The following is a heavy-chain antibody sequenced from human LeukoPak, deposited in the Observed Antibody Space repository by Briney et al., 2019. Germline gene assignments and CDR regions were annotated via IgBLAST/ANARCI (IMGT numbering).Heavy chain of an antibody. V-gene: IGHV3-11*01. CDR3: ARDFSGTYYFDY. J-gene: IGHJ4*02. Sequence: GGSLLLSCAASGFTFSDYYMSWIRQAPGKGLEWVSYISSSGSTIYYAASVKGRFTISRDNAKNSLYLQMNSLRAEDTAVYYCARDFSGTYYFDYWGQGTLVTVSS. D-gene: IGHD1-26*01. CDR1: GFTFSDYY. CDR2: ISSSGSTI.